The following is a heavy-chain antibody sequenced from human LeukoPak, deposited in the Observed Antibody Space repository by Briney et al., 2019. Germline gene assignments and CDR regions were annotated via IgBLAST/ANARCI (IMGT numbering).Heavy chain of an antibody. D-gene: IGHD6-19*01. Sequence: GASGKVSCKASGYTFTGYYMHWVRQAPGQGLEWMGWINPNSGGTNYAQKFQGRVTMTGDTSISTAYMELSRLRSDDTAVYYCARDLSLAVPVQGYWGQGTLVTVSS. CDR3: ARDLSLAVPVQGY. CDR2: INPNSGGT. J-gene: IGHJ4*02. V-gene: IGHV1-2*02. CDR1: GYTFTGYY.